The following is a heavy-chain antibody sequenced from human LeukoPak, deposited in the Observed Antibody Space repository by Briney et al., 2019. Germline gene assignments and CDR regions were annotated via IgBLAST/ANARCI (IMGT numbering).Heavy chain of an antibody. J-gene: IGHJ4*02. Sequence: GGSLRLSCVASGFTFSGYWMTWVRQAPGKGLERVANIKQDGSEKYYVDSVKGRFTISRDNAKNSLYLQMNSLRDEDTAVYYCARDPGYYGSGSYLNWGQGTLVTVSS. V-gene: IGHV3-7*01. D-gene: IGHD3-10*01. CDR1: GFTFSGYW. CDR2: IKQDGSEK. CDR3: ARDPGYYGSGSYLN.